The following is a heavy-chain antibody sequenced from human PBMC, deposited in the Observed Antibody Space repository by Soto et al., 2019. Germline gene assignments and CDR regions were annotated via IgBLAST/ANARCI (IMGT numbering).Heavy chain of an antibody. D-gene: IGHD2-2*01. Sequence: GGSLRLSCAASGFTFSSYWMSWVRQALGKGLEWAANIKQDGSEKYYVDSVKGRFTISRDNAKNSLYVQMNSLRAEDTAVYYCARASWHLDYWGQGTLVTVSS. CDR2: IKQDGSEK. CDR1: GFTFSSYW. J-gene: IGHJ4*02. V-gene: IGHV3-7*01. CDR3: ARASWHLDY.